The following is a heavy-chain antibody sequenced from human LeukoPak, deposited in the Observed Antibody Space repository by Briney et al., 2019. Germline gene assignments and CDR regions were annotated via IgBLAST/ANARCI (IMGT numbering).Heavy chain of an antibody. J-gene: IGHJ4*02. CDR3: ARGQVYFDY. Sequence: SETLSLTCTVSGGSISSYYWSWIRQPPGKGLEYIGYIYYSGYTTYNPSLKSRVTISLDTLRNKFSLKLSSVTAADTAVYYCARGQVYFDYWGQGTLVTVSS. V-gene: IGHV4-59*01. CDR2: IYYSGYT. CDR1: GGSISSYY.